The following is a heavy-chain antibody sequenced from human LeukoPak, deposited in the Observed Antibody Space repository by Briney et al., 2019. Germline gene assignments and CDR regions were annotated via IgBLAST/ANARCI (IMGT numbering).Heavy chain of an antibody. CDR2: INHSGST. CDR3: AREHFVRYFDWSNAFDI. Sequence: SETLSLTCAVYGGSFIGYYWSWIRQPPGKGLEWIGEINHSGSTNYNPSLKSRVTISVDTSKNQFSLKLSSVTAADTAVHYCAREHFVRYFDWSNAFDIWGQGTMVTVSS. V-gene: IGHV4-34*01. CDR1: GGSFIGYY. D-gene: IGHD3-9*01. J-gene: IGHJ3*02.